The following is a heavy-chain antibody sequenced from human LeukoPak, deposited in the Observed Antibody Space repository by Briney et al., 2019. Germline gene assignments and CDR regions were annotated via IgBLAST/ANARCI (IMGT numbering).Heavy chain of an antibody. V-gene: IGHV4-61*02. CDR3: ARVSYDSSGYYSSSRRGDWFDP. Sequence: PSQTLSLTCTVSGGSFSGGSYYWSWLRQPAGTGLKWIGSIYSGGSTNYNPSLKSRVTISVDTSKNQFSLKLSSVTAADTAVYYCARVSYDSSGYYSSSRRGDWFDPWGQGTLVTVSS. CDR1: GGSFSGGSYY. J-gene: IGHJ5*02. CDR2: IYSGGST. D-gene: IGHD3-22*01.